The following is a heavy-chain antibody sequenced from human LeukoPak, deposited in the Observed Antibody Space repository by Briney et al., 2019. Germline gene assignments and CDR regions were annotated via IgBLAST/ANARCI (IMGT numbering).Heavy chain of an antibody. Sequence: ASVKVSCKVSGHTVTEFSIHWVRQAPGKGLEWMGGFDPDDAETVFARKFQGRVTMTEDTSTNTAYMELTSLRSEDTAVYYCATGQTTPVLVDTLHFWGQGTLVTVSP. J-gene: IGHJ4*02. CDR1: GHTVTEFS. D-gene: IGHD4-17*01. V-gene: IGHV1-24*01. CDR2: FDPDDAET. CDR3: ATGQTTPVLVDTLHF.